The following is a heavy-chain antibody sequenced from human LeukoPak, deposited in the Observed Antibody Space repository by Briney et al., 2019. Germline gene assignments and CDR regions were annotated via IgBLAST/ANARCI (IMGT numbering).Heavy chain of an antibody. CDR3: ARDRDYYDSSGYRASDY. D-gene: IGHD3-22*01. V-gene: IGHV3-21*01. CDR1: GFTFSSYS. J-gene: IGHJ4*02. Sequence: KPGGSLRLSCAASGFTFSSYSMNWVRQAPEKGLEWVSSISSSSSYIYYADSVKGRFTISRDNAKNSLYLQMNSLRAEDTAVYYCARDRDYYDSSGYRASDYWGQGTLVTVSS. CDR2: ISSSSSYI.